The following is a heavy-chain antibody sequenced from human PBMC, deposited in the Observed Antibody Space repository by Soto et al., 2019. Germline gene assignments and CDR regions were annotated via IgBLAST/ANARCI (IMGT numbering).Heavy chain of an antibody. Sequence: PGGSLRLSCAASGFTFSSYAMSWVRQAPGKGLEWVSAISGSGGSTYYADSVKGRFTISRDNSKNTLYLQMNSLRAEDTAVYYCAKNQPDRDPFPGHSNYEPFSYYYYMDVWRKGNTVNVSS. CDR1: GFTFSSYA. CDR2: ISGSGGST. CDR3: AKNQPDRDPFPGHSNYEPFSYYYYMDV. D-gene: IGHD4-4*01. V-gene: IGHV3-23*01. J-gene: IGHJ6*03.